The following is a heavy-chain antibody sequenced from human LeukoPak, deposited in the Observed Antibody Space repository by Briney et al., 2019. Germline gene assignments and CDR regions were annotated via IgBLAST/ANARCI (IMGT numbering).Heavy chain of an antibody. V-gene: IGHV3-33*05. CDR2: MKFDGIQE. CDR3: ASGSLGHYYDSSGYEY. Sequence: GGSLRLSCAASGFILSSYGMNWVRQAPGKGLEGVGGMKFDGIQELYAVSVKGRFTVSKDTSKNTLHLQMDSMRAEDTAVYYCASGSLGHYYDSSGYEYWGQGTLVTVSS. D-gene: IGHD3-22*01. J-gene: IGHJ4*02. CDR1: GFILSSYG.